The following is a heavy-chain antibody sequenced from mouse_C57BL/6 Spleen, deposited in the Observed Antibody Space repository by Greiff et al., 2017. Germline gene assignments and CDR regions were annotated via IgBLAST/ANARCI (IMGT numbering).Heavy chain of an antibody. D-gene: IGHD2-2*01. J-gene: IGHJ2*01. V-gene: IGHV5-4*01. CDR3: ARGGEVTALDY. CDR1: GFTFSSYA. Sequence: EVQLVESGGGLVKPGGSLKLSCAASGFTFSSYAMSWVRQTPEKRLEWVATISDGGSYTYYPDNVKGRFTISRDNAKNNLYLQMSHLKSEDTAMYYCARGGEVTALDYWGQGTTLTVSS. CDR2: ISDGGSYT.